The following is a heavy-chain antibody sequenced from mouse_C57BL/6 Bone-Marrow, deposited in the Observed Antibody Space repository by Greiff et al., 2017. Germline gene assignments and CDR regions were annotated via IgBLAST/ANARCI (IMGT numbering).Heavy chain of an antibody. D-gene: IGHD2-1*01. CDR1: GYTFTSYW. CDR2: IDPSDSYT. V-gene: IGHV1-59*01. CDR3: AAYGNFAY. J-gene: IGHJ3*01. Sequence: QVQLQQPGAELVRPGPSVKLSCKASGYTFTSYWMHWVKQRPGQGLEWIGVIDPSDSYTNYNQKFKGKATLTVDTSSSTAYMQLSSLTSEDSAVYYCAAYGNFAYWGQGTLVTVSA.